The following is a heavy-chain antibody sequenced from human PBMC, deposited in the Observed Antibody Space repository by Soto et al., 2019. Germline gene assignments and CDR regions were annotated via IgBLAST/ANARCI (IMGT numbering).Heavy chain of an antibody. Sequence: SETLSLTCAVSGGSFSGYYWSWIRQPPGKGLEWIGEINHSGSTNYNPSLKSRVTISVDTSKNQFSLKLSSVTAADTAVYYCARTVLYNWKVDYWGQGTLVTVSS. D-gene: IGHD1-1*01. J-gene: IGHJ4*02. V-gene: IGHV4-34*01. CDR1: GGSFSGYY. CDR2: INHSGST. CDR3: ARTVLYNWKVDY.